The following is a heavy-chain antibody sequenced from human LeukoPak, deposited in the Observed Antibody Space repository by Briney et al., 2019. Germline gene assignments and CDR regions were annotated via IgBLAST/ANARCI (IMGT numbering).Heavy chain of an antibody. D-gene: IGHD6-19*01. V-gene: IGHV1-69*13. Sequence: GASVMVSCKASGGTCSSYDIGSVRQATGQGLEWMGGIIPIFGTANYAQKFQGRVTITADESTSTVYMELSSLRSEDTAVYYCAREGGWYYFDYWGQGTLVTVSS. J-gene: IGHJ4*02. CDR2: IIPIFGTA. CDR3: AREGGWYYFDY. CDR1: GGTCSSYD.